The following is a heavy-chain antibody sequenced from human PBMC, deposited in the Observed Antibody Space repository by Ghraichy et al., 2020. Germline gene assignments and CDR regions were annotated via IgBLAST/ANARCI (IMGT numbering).Heavy chain of an antibody. CDR2: INPNSGGT. D-gene: IGHD6-13*01. V-gene: IGHV1-2*06. Sequence: ASVKVSCKASGYTFTGYYMHWVRQAPGQGLEWMGRINPNSGGTNYAQKFQGRVTMTRDTSISTAYMELSRLRSDDTAVYYCARDIAAAGIDVWFDPWGQGTLVTVSS. CDR3: ARDIAAAGIDVWFDP. CDR1: GYTFTGYY. J-gene: IGHJ5*02.